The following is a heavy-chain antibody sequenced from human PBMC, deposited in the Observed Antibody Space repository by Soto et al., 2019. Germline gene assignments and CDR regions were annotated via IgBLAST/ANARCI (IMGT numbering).Heavy chain of an antibody. CDR2: IYYSGST. CDR1: GGSVSSGSYY. Sequence: SETLSLTCTVSGGSVSSGSYYWSWIRQPPGKGLEWIGYIYYSGSTNYNPSLKSRVTISVDTSKNQFSLKLSSVTAADTAVYYCARGGIAVAGTGGYYYYGMDVWGQGTTVTVS. D-gene: IGHD6-19*01. V-gene: IGHV4-61*01. J-gene: IGHJ6*02. CDR3: ARGGIAVAGTGGYYYYGMDV.